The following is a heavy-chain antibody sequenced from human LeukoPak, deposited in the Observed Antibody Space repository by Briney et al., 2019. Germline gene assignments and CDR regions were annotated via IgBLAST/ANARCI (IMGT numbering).Heavy chain of an antibody. CDR3: ARVSESYHDY. J-gene: IGHJ4*02. CDR1: GFTFSSCE. CDR2: IDSSGTTI. Sequence: GGSLRLSCAASGFTFSSCEMNRVRQTPGKGLEWVSYIDSSGTTIYYADSVKGRFTSSRDNAKNSLYLQMNSLRADDTAVYYCARVSESYHDYWGQGTLVTVSS. D-gene: IGHD1-26*01. V-gene: IGHV3-48*03.